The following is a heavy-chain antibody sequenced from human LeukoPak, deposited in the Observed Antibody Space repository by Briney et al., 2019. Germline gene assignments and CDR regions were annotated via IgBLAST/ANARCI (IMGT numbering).Heavy chain of an antibody. D-gene: IGHD3-10*01. J-gene: IGHJ4*02. CDR3: ARVKWFGESELASYYFDY. V-gene: IGHV3-23*01. CDR1: GFTFSTYA. CDR2: ISGSGGST. Sequence: GGSLRLSCAASGFTFSTYAMSWVRQAPGKGLEWVSVISGSGGSTYYADSVKGRFTISRDNSKNTLYLQMNSLRAEDTAVYYCARVKWFGESELASYYFDYWGQGTLVTVSS.